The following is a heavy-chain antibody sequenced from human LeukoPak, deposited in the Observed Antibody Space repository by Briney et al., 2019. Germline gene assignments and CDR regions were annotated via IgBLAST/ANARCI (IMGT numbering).Heavy chain of an antibody. J-gene: IGHJ4*02. CDR1: GFTVSTNY. V-gene: IGHV3-53*01. Sequence: PGGSLRLSCAASGFTVSTNYMNWVRQAPRKGLEWVSIIYSGGSTYYADSVKGRFTISRDNSKNTLYLQMNSLRAEDTAVYYCAREGQSTAFDYWGQGTLVTVSS. D-gene: IGHD5-18*01. CDR3: AREGQSTAFDY. CDR2: IYSGGST.